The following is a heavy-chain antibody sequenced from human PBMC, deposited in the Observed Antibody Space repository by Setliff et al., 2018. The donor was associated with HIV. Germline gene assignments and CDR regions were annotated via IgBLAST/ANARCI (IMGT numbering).Heavy chain of an antibody. CDR1: GYTFTSYG. Sequence: ASVKVSCKASGYTFTSYGISWVRQAPGQGPEWMGWISAYNGNTRYAQKLQGRVTMTTDTSTSTVYMELRSLRSDDTAVYYCARGVLITFGYQNWFDPWGQGTLVTVSS. D-gene: IGHD3-16*01. CDR3: ARGVLITFGYQNWFDP. CDR2: ISAYNGNT. V-gene: IGHV1-18*01. J-gene: IGHJ5*02.